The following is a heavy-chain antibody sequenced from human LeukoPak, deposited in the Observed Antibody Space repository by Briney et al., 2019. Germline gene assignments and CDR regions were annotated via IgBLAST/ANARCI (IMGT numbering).Heavy chain of an antibody. V-gene: IGHV4-4*02. CDR3: AMHSGWSGPDR. D-gene: IGHD6-19*01. Sequence: PSGTLSLTCAVSGAYISSSNWWSWVRQPPGKGLQWIGEIYHSGSTNYNPSLNPSLKSRVTISVDTSKNQFSLKLSSVTAADTAVYYCAMHSGWSGPDRWGQGSLVTVSS. CDR1: GAYISSSNW. CDR2: IYHSGST. J-gene: IGHJ5*02.